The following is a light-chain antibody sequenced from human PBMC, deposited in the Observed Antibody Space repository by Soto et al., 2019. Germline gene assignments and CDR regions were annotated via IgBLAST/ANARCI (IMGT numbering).Light chain of an antibody. V-gene: IGKV3-20*01. CDR3: QQFGNSPWT. J-gene: IGKJ1*01. CDR1: QSVPSTY. Sequence: VLSPSPGRLSLSPGETATLSCRASQSVPSTYFAWYQQKSGQPPRLLISGTSNRATGIPDRFSGSGSGRDFTLTISRLEPEDFAVYFCQQFGNSPWTFGQGTKVDIK. CDR2: GTS.